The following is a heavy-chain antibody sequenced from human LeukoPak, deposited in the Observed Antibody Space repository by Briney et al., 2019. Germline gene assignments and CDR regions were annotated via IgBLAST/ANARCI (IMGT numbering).Heavy chain of an antibody. D-gene: IGHD3-16*01. CDR3: ARVRSKDVWRSYGSYYYYYYMDV. CDR1: GGSISSYY. J-gene: IGHJ6*03. Sequence: SETLSLTCTVSGGSISSYYWSWIRQPAGKGLEWIGRIYTSGSTNYNPSLKSRVTMSVDTSKNQFSLKLSSVTAADTAVYYCARVRSKDVWRSYGSYYYYYYMDVRGKGTTVTISS. CDR2: IYTSGST. V-gene: IGHV4-4*07.